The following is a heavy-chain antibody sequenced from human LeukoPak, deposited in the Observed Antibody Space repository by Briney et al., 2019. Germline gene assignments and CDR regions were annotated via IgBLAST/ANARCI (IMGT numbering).Heavy chain of an antibody. CDR2: IIPIFGTA. J-gene: IGHJ3*02. V-gene: IGHV1-69*05. CDR3: ARDIPHSGSYPAAFDI. D-gene: IGHD1-26*01. CDR1: SYTFTSYG. Sequence: SVKVSCKASSYTFTSYGISWVRQAPGQGLEWMGWIIPIFGTANYAQKFQGRVTITTDESTSTAYMELSSLRSEDTAVYYCARDIPHSGSYPAAFDIWGQGTMVTVSS.